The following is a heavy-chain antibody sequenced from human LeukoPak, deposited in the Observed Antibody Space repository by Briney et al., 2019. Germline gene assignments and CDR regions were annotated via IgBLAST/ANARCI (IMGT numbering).Heavy chain of an antibody. D-gene: IGHD6-19*01. V-gene: IGHV3-23*01. CDR1: GFTFTSYA. Sequence: GGSLRLSCAASGFTFTSYAVSWVRQAPGKGLEWVSAISGSGGGSYYADSVKGRFTISRDNSKNTLYLQMNSLSTEDTAVYYCAKTTTGYSSGRYPGWPVDYWGQGTLVTVSS. CDR3: AKTTTGYSSGRYPGWPVDY. J-gene: IGHJ4*02. CDR2: ISGSGGGS.